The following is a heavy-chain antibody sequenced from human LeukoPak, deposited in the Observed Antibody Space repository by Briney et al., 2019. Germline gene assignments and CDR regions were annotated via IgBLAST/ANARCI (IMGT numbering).Heavy chain of an antibody. V-gene: IGHV1-3*01. CDR1: GYTFTSYG. D-gene: IGHD6-6*01. J-gene: IGHJ4*02. Sequence: GASVKVSCKASGYTFTSYGISWVRQAPGQGLEWMGWINAGNGNTKYSQKFQGRVTITRDTSASTAYMELSSLRSEDTAVYYCARDFEAARDLLDYWGQGTLVTVSS. CDR3: ARDFEAARDLLDY. CDR2: INAGNGNT.